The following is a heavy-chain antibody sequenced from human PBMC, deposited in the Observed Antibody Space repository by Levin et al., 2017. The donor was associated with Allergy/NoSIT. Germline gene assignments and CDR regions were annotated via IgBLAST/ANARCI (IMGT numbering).Heavy chain of an antibody. Sequence: RGESLKISCKVSGFTFTSYWIGWVRQMPGKGLEWMGIIYPGDSHTTYSPSFQGQVTFSVDKSVNTAYLQWSSLKASDTAMYYCARQGNYDHVWGTRDFFDNWGQGTLVTVSS. J-gene: IGHJ4*02. CDR1: GFTFTSYW. V-gene: IGHV5-51*01. CDR3: ARQGNYDHVWGTRDFFDN. CDR2: IYPGDSHT. D-gene: IGHD3-16*01.